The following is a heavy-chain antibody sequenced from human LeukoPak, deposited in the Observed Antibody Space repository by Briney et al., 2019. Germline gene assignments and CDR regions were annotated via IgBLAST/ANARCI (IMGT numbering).Heavy chain of an antibody. CDR3: ARGGSGWYNYLDP. CDR1: GGSISSYY. V-gene: IGHV4-4*07. J-gene: IGHJ5*02. CDR2: IYTSGST. Sequence: SETPSLTCTVSGGSISSYYWSWIRQPPGKGLEWIGRIYTSGSTNYNSSLKSRVTMSLDTSKYQISLKLTSVTAADTAIYYCARGGSGWYNYLDPWGQGTLVTISS. D-gene: IGHD6-19*01.